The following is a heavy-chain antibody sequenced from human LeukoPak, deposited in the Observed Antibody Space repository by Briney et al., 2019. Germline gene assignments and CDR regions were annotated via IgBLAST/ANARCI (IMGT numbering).Heavy chain of an antibody. D-gene: IGHD5/OR15-5a*01. CDR1: GPSIITSY. CDR3: AKGFYDSRLNSNPFDF. CDR2: IDSSGHT. J-gene: IGHJ4*02. V-gene: IGHV4-4*09. Sequence: SETLSLTCTVSGPSIITSYWSWIGQSPGKGLEWVGFIDSSGHTDSNPSLSGRVTILIDTSKNQFFLRLTSVTAADTAVYYCAKGFYDSRLNSNPFDFWGRGTLVTVSS.